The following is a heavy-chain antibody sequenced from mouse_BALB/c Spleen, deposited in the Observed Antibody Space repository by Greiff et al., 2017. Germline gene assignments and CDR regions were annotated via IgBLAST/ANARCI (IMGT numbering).Heavy chain of an antibody. CDR1: GFSLTSYG. J-gene: IGHJ4*01. Sequence: VQGVESGPGLVQPSQSLSITCTVSGFSLTSYGVHWVRQSPGKGLEWLGVIWSGGSTDYNAAFISRLSISKDNSKSQVFFKMNSLQTDDTAMYYCAKQDGYIWRAMDYWGQGTSVTVSS. CDR2: IWSGGST. V-gene: IGHV2-2*01. CDR3: AKQDGYIWRAMDY. D-gene: IGHD2-3*01.